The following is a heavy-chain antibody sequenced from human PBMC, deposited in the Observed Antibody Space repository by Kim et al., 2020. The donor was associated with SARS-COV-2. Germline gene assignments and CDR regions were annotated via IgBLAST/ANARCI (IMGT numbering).Heavy chain of an antibody. CDR1: GFTFRTCD. CDR2: SGRADDT. D-gene: IGHD6-19*01. Sequence: WGSLRLSCAASGFTFRTCDAHWVRQASGKGLEWVSASGRADDTYYSDSVRGRFTISRDIFNNVMYLQMNSLRPGDTAVYYCAREKRAEAGFDAFDMWGQGTLVTVSS. CDR3: AREKRAEAGFDAFDM. J-gene: IGHJ3*02. V-gene: IGHV3-13*01.